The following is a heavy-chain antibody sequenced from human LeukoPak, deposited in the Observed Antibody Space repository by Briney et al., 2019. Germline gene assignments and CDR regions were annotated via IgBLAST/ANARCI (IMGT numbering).Heavy chain of an antibody. Sequence: GSLRLSCAVSGFTFSGPGMTWVRQTPGKGLEWVSSIRNSDDFTNYADSVKGRFTLSRDVRRTTLYLQMNSLRAEDTAVYYCARGGSSGWPYDSWGQGALVTISS. CDR3: ARGGSSGWPYDS. V-gene: IGHV3-23*01. CDR1: GFTFSGPG. CDR2: IRNSDDFT. D-gene: IGHD6-19*01. J-gene: IGHJ4*02.